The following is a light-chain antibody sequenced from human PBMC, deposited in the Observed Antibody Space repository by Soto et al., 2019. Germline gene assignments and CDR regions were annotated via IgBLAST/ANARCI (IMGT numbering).Light chain of an antibody. Sequence: SYELTQPPSVSVSPGQTASITCSGDKLGAKYACWYQQKPGQSPVLVIYQDSKRPSGIPERFSGSNSGNTATLTISGTQAMDEADYYCQAWDSSTDVFGTGTKLTVL. CDR1: KLGAKY. CDR3: QAWDSSTDV. CDR2: QDS. J-gene: IGLJ1*01. V-gene: IGLV3-1*01.